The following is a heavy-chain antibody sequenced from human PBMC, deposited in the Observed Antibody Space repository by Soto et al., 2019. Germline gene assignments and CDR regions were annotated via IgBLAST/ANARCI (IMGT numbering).Heavy chain of an antibody. CDR2: IYYSGST. V-gene: IGHV4-59*08. D-gene: IGHD5-12*01. J-gene: IGHJ4*02. CDR3: ATEDTVAGFDY. Sequence: SETLSLTCTVSGGSISSYYWSWIRQPPGKGLEWIGYIYYSGSTNYNPYHKSRVTISVDTSKNQFSLKLSSVTAADTAVYYCATEDTVAGFDYWGQGTLVTVSS. CDR1: GGSISSYY.